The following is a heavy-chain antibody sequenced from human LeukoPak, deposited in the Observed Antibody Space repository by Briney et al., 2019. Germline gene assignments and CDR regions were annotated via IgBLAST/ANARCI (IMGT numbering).Heavy chain of an antibody. J-gene: IGHJ4*02. CDR3: ARVRSYSGYDYYFDY. V-gene: IGHV3-7*03. CDR2: IKQDGSEK. CDR1: GFTFSSYW. Sequence: GGSLRLSCAASGFTFSSYWMSWVRQAPGKGLEWVANIKQDGSEKYYVDSVKGRFTISRDNAKNSLYLQMNSLRAEDTAVYYCARVRSYSGYDYYFDYWGQGTLVTVSS. D-gene: IGHD5-12*01.